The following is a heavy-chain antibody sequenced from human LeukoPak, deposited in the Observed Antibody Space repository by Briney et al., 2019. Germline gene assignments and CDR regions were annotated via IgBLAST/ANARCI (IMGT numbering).Heavy chain of an antibody. J-gene: IGHJ4*02. CDR1: GFTFSSFE. CDR2: ISSSGTTI. V-gene: IGHV3-48*03. Sequence: GGSLRLSSAASGFTFSSFEMNWVRQAPGKGGECVSYISSSGTTIYYAATVKGRFTNSRDNAKNSLYLQMNSLRAEDTAVYYCARYSPGDYWGQGTLVTVSS. CDR3: ARYSPGDY. D-gene: IGHD5-18*01.